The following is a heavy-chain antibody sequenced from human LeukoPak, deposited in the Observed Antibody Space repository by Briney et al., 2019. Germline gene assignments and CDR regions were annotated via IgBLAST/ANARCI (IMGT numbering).Heavy chain of an antibody. Sequence: SETLSLTCTVSGGSISSYYWSWIRQPPGKGLEWIGYIYYSGSTNYNPSLKSRVTISVDTSKNQFSLKLSSVTAADTAVYYCARPGVGSGRYGAFDIWGQGQWSPSLQ. V-gene: IGHV4-59*08. CDR1: GGSISSYY. D-gene: IGHD5-18*01. J-gene: IGHJ3*02. CDR3: ARPGVGSGRYGAFDI. CDR2: IYYSGST.